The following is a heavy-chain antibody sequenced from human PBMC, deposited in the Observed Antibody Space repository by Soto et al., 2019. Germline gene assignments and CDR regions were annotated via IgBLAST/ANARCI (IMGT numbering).Heavy chain of an antibody. J-gene: IGHJ4*02. CDR1: GGSISSGGYY. V-gene: IGHV4-31*03. Sequence: SETLSLTCTVSGGSISSGGYYWSWIRQHPGKGLEWIGYIYYSGSTYYNPSLKSRVTISVDTSKNQFSLKLSSVTAADTAVYYCARDPQDPTIFGVVKPHDCWGQGTLVTVSS. CDR2: IYYSGST. D-gene: IGHD3-3*01. CDR3: ARDPQDPTIFGVVKPHDC.